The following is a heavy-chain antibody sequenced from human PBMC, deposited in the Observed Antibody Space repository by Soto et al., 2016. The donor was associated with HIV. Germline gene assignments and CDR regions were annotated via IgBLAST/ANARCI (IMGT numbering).Heavy chain of an antibody. J-gene: IGHJ6*02. CDR2: INTHNGYT. Sequence: QVQLVQSGAEVKKPGASVKVSCKASGYTFNRYGISWVRQAPGQGLEWMGWINTHNGYTNYAQRYQGRVTMTTDTSATTAHMELRSLRSDDTAVYYCARDPINTVAAGGGDVWGQGTTVTVSS. D-gene: IGHD6-13*01. CDR3: ARDPINTVAAGGGDV. V-gene: IGHV1-18*01. CDR1: GYTFNRYG.